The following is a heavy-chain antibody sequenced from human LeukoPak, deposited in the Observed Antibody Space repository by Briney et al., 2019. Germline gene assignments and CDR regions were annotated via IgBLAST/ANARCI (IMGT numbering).Heavy chain of an antibody. V-gene: IGHV1-18*01. CDR1: GYTFTSYG. CDR3: ARVPLRYFDRLQLADWFDP. CDR2: INAYNGNT. D-gene: IGHD3-9*01. Sequence: ASVKVSCKASGYTFTSYGISWVRQAPGQGLEWMGWINAYNGNTNYAQKLQGRVTMTTDTSTSTAYMELRSLRSDDTAVYYCARVPLRYFDRLQLADWFDPWGQGTLVTVSS. J-gene: IGHJ5*02.